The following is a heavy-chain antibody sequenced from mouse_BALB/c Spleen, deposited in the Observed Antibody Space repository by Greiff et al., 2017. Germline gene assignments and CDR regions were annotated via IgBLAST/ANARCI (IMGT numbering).Heavy chain of an antibody. D-gene: IGHD4-1*01. CDR1: GYTFTSYV. Sequence: VQLKESGPELVKPGASVKMSCKASGYTFTSYVMHWVKQKPGQGLEWIGYINPYNDGTKYNEKFKGKATLTSDKSSSTAYMELSSLTSEDSAVYYCARRTNWDGLAWFAYWGQGTLVTVSA. J-gene: IGHJ3*01. CDR2: INPYNDGT. V-gene: IGHV1-14*01. CDR3: ARRTNWDGLAWFAY.